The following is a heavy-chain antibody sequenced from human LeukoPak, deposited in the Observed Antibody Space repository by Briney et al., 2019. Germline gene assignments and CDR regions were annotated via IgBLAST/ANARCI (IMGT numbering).Heavy chain of an antibody. Sequence: SETLSLTCAVYGGSFSGYYWSWIRQPPGKGLEWIGEINHSGSTNYNPSLKSRVTISVDTSKNQFSLKLSSVTAADTAVYYCARHVSRYCSGGSCYYYYYMDVWGKGTTVTISS. D-gene: IGHD2-15*01. CDR1: GGSFSGYY. CDR2: INHSGST. V-gene: IGHV4-34*01. CDR3: ARHVSRYCSGGSCYYYYYMDV. J-gene: IGHJ6*03.